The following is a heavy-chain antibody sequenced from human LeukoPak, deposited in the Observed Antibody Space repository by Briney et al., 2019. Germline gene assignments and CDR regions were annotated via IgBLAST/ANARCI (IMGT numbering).Heavy chain of an antibody. Sequence: SGTLSLTCTVSGGSISRGDYYWSWIRQPPGKGLEWIGYIYYSGSTSYNPSLKSRLTISVDTSKNQFSLKLRFVTAADTAVYYCARGPNYVWGSYQYFDYWGQGALVTVSS. CDR2: IYYSGST. CDR1: GGSISRGDYY. CDR3: ARGPNYVWGSYQYFDY. V-gene: IGHV4-30-4*01. D-gene: IGHD3-16*02. J-gene: IGHJ4*02.